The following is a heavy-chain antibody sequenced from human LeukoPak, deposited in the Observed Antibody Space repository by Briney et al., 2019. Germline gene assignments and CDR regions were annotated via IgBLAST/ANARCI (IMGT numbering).Heavy chain of an antibody. V-gene: IGHV3-21*01. J-gene: IGHJ4*02. D-gene: IGHD1-26*01. CDR1: GFTFXGFG. CDR2: VSRSSSDT. Sequence: LXLSXAAXGFTFXGFGMNWVRQAPGKXLEWVSSVSRSSSDTYYADSVKGRFTISRDNAKNSLYLQMNSLRAEDTAVYYCVRGNEWDLLSCEYWGQGTLVTVSS. CDR3: VRGNEWDLLSCEY.